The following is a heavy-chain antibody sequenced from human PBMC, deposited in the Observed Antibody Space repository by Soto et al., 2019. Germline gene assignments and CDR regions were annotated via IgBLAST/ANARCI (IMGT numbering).Heavy chain of an antibody. V-gene: IGHV4-30-2*01. CDR1: GGSISSGGYS. D-gene: IGHD1-1*01. J-gene: IGHJ5*02. CDR2: IYHSGST. Sequence: QLQLQESGSGLVKPSQTLSLTCAVSGGSISSGGYSWSWIRQPPGKGLEWIGYIYHSGSTYYNPSLQHRVSIPVDRSKKEFALKLSSVTAADTAVYYCARGPEGRTLVRFDPWGQGTLVTVSS. CDR3: ARGPEGRTLVRFDP.